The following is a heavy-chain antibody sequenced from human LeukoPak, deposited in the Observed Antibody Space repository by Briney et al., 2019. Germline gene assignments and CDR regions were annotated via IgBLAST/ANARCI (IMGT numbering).Heavy chain of an antibody. D-gene: IGHD2-15*01. CDR3: AKRYCSCGSCYSGD. Sequence: GGSLRLSCAGSGFTFSSPAMSWVRQAPGKGLEWVSAISASGGSTYYADSVKGRFTISRDNSKSSVYLQMSSLRVEDTAVYYCAKRYCSCGSCYSGDWGQGTLVTVSP. J-gene: IGHJ4*02. CDR2: ISASGGST. CDR1: GFTFSSPA. V-gene: IGHV3-23*01.